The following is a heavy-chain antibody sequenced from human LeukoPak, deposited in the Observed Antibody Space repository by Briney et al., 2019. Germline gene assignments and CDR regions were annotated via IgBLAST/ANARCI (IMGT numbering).Heavy chain of an antibody. CDR3: AKDLAVAGTSDY. D-gene: IGHD6-19*01. V-gene: IGHV3-23*01. J-gene: IGHJ4*02. CDR2: ISGRGTST. CDR1: GFTFSSYG. Sequence: GGSLRLSCAASGFTFSSYGMSWVRQAPGKGLEWVSAISGRGTSTYYADSVEGRFTISRDNSKNTLYLQMNSLRAEDTAVYYCAKDLAVAGTSDYWGQGTLVTVSS.